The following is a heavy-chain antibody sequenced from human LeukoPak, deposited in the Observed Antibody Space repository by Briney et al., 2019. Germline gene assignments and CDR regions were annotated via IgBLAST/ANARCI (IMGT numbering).Heavy chain of an antibody. Sequence: PSQTLSLTCTVSGGSISSGGYYWSWIRQHPGKGLEWIGYIYYSGSTYYNPSLKSRVTISVDTSKNQFSLKLSSVTAADTAVYYCARDSPEGYDSSGYYTSYYYGTDVWGQGTTVTVSS. CDR3: ARDSPEGYDSSGYYTSYYYGTDV. V-gene: IGHV4-31*03. CDR1: GGSISSGGYY. D-gene: IGHD3-22*01. CDR2: IYYSGST. J-gene: IGHJ6*02.